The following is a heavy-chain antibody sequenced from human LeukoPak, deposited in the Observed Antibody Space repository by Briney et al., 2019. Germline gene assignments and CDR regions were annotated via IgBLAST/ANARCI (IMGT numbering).Heavy chain of an antibody. CDR1: GYTFTGYY. J-gene: IGHJ4*02. D-gene: IGHD5-24*01. Sequence: ASVKVSCKASGYTFTGYYMYWVRQAPGQGLEWMGWINPNNGGTDYAQKFQGRVTMTRDTSISTAYMELSRLRSDDTAVYYCAGGRRLQLPDYWGQGTLVTVSS. CDR3: AGGRRLQLPDY. CDR2: INPNNGGT. V-gene: IGHV1-2*02.